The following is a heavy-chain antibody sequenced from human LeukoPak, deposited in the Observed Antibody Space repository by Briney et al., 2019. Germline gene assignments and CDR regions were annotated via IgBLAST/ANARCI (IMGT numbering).Heavy chain of an antibody. Sequence: GGSLRLSCEGSAFIFSGHWMNWVRQAPGKGLEWVAVISYDGSNKYYADSVKGRFTISRDNSKNTLYLQMNSLRAEDTAVYYCARVDGDYREAFDYWGQGTLVTVSS. V-gene: IGHV3-30-3*01. D-gene: IGHD4-17*01. CDR2: ISYDGSNK. CDR3: ARVDGDYREAFDY. J-gene: IGHJ4*02. CDR1: AFIFSGHW.